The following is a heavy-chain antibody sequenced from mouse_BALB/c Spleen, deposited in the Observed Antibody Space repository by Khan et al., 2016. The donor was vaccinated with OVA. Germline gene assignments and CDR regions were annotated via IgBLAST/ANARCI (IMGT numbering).Heavy chain of an antibody. CDR2: IYPGSDNA. CDR1: GYTFTYYV. Sequence: QVQLQQSGPELVKPGASVKMSCKASGYTFTYYVITWVKQRTGQGLEWIGEIYPGSDNAYYNERFKGKATLTADKSTNTTNMQLSSLTSEDSAFYFCARGDGYYVYFDYWGQGTTLTVSS. J-gene: IGHJ2*01. CDR3: ARGDGYYVYFDY. D-gene: IGHD2-3*01. V-gene: IGHV1-81*01.